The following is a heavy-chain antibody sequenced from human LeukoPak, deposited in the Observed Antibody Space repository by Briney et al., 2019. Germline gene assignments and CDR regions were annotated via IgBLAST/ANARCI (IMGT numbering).Heavy chain of an antibody. CDR2: IRGDNGNT. CDR1: GYTFTSYA. D-gene: IGHD3-9*01. V-gene: IGHV1-18*01. J-gene: IGHJ4*02. Sequence: ASVKVSCKASGYTFTSYAMNWVRQAPGQGLEWVGWIRGDNGNTNYAQKFQGRVTMTTETSTSTAYMELGSLGSDETAVYYCARVDLLTGYYFFDYWGQGTLVTVSS. CDR3: ARVDLLTGYYFFDY.